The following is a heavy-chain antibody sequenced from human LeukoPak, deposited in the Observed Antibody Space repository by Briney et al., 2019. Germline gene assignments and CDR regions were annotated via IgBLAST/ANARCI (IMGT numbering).Heavy chain of an antibody. V-gene: IGHV3-11*01. CDR2: ISGSCSTI. Sequence: GGSLRLSCAASGFTFSDYYMSWIRQAPGKGLEWVSYISGSCSTIYYADSVKGRFTISRDNAKNSLYLQMNSLRAEDTAVYYCASDPARDYYDTSGYFRWVDYWGQGTLVTVSS. CDR3: ASDPARDYYDTSGYFRWVDY. CDR1: GFTFSDYY. D-gene: IGHD3-22*01. J-gene: IGHJ4*02.